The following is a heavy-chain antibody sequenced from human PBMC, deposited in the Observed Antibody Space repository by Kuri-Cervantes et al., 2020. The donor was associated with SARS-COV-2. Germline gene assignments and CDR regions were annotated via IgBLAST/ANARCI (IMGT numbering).Heavy chain of an antibody. D-gene: IGHD1-26*01. Sequence: SVKVSCKAPGGTFSSYAISWLRQAPGQGLEWMGGIIPIFNTATYAQKFEGRVTITTDGSTETGYMELSSLRSEDTAIFYCARTRYSGSYRSHYYYYMDVWGKGTTVTVSS. CDR2: IIPIFNTA. V-gene: IGHV1-69*05. CDR1: GGTFSSYA. CDR3: ARTRYSGSYRSHYYYYMDV. J-gene: IGHJ6*03.